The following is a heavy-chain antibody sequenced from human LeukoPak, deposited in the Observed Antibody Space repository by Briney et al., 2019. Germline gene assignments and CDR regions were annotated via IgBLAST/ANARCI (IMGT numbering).Heavy chain of an antibody. D-gene: IGHD6-19*01. CDR2: ISDSGDRT. V-gene: IGHV3-23*01. CDR1: GFTFGIYD. CDR3: AKDARRSSGWWFFDH. Sequence: PGRSLRLSCAASGFTFGIYDMYWVRQAPGKGLEWVSAISDSGDRTYYADSVKGRFTLSRDNSKNTLYLQMNSLRAEDTAVYYCAKDARRSSGWWFFDHWGQGTLVTVSS. J-gene: IGHJ4*02.